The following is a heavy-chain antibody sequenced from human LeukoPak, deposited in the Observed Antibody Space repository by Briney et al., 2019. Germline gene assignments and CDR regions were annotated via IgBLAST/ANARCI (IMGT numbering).Heavy chain of an antibody. CDR1: GGSISSYY. J-gene: IGHJ5*01. D-gene: IGHD3-3*01. CDR2: VYYSGST. Sequence: SETLSLTCTVSGGSISSYYWSWIRQPPGKGLEWIGYVYYSGSTSYNPSLKSRVTISVDTSKNQFSLKLSSVTAADTAVYYCARSRNTIFGVVIDSWGQGTQVTVSS. CDR3: ARSRNTIFGVVIDS. V-gene: IGHV4-59*01.